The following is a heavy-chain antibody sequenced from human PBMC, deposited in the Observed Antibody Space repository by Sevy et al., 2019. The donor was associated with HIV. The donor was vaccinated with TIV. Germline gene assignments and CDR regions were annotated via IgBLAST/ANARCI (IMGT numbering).Heavy chain of an antibody. CDR2: RSKANDYAT. CDR3: TRNYDFWSGYPNNWFDP. CDR1: GFTFSGSA. D-gene: IGHD3-3*01. Sequence: GGSLRLSCAASGFTFSGSAMHWDRQASGKGLEWVGRRSKANDYATGYTASVKGRFTISRDDSKNTAYLQMNSLKTEDTAVYYCTRNYDFWSGYPNNWFDPWGQGTLVTVSS. V-gene: IGHV3-73*01. J-gene: IGHJ5*02.